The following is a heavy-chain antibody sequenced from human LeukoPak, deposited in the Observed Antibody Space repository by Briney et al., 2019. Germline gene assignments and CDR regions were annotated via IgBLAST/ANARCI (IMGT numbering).Heavy chain of an antibody. CDR3: TREALNHGPGTYYIDSFDF. V-gene: IGHV3-72*01. Sequence: GGSLRLSCAASGFTFSDHFMDWVRQAPGKGLEWVGRARNKANSYSVEYAESVRGRFTISRDDSENSLYLQMNSLKTEDTAVYYCTREALNHGPGTYYIDSFDFWGQGTLVTVSS. CDR1: GFTFSDHF. J-gene: IGHJ4*02. CDR2: ARNKANSYSV. D-gene: IGHD3-10*01.